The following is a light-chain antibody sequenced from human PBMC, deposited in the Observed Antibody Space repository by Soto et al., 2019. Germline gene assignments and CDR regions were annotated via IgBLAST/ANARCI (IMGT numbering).Light chain of an antibody. Sequence: QSVLTQPASVSGSPEQSITISCTGTSSDVGRYNYVSWYQQHPGKAPKLIIYDVINRPSGISNRFSGSKSGNTASLTISGLQTEDEADYYCTSYTRSGTLVFGGGTQLTVL. CDR2: DVI. V-gene: IGLV2-14*01. CDR3: TSYTRSGTLV. J-gene: IGLJ2*01. CDR1: SSDVGRYNY.